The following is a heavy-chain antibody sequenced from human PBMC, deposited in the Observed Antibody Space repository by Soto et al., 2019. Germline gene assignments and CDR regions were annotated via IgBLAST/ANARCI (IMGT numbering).Heavy chain of an antibody. Sequence: LSLTCAVSCDSINSSRWLSWVRQPPGKGLEWIGQISHSGSTNYNPSLTSRVTISVDKSKNHFSLKLTSVTAADTAVYFCTSDRYPRFYHGSGSYPYYWGQGTPVTVSS. V-gene: IGHV4-4*01. CDR2: ISHSGST. J-gene: IGHJ4*02. CDR1: CDSINSSRW. CDR3: TSDRYPRFYHGSGSYPYY. D-gene: IGHD3-10*01.